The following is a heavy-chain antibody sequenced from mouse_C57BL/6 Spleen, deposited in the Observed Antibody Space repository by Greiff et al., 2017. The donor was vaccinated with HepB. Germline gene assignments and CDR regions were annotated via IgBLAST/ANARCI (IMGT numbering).Heavy chain of an antibody. CDR3: AAYYGSSYWYFDV. Sequence: VQLQQSGAELVKPGASVKISCKASGYTFTDYYINWVKQRPGQGLEWIGKIGPGSGSTYYNEKFKGTATLTADKSSSTAYMQLSSLTSEDAAVYFCAAYYGSSYWYFDVWGTGTTVTVSS. J-gene: IGHJ1*03. V-gene: IGHV1-77*01. CDR1: GYTFTDYY. D-gene: IGHD1-1*01. CDR2: IGPGSGST.